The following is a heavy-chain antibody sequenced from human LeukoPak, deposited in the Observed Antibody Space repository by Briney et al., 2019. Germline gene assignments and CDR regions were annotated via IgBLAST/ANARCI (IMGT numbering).Heavy chain of an antibody. J-gene: IGHJ3*01. CDR3: ARERSKVTAYDDALDF. Sequence: GGSLSLSCAASGFTFRSYELNWVGQAPGKGVEWVSYISVIGTTQHYADAVKGRLIISADNAKNSLYLQMNRLTAEDTAVYYCARERSKVTAYDDALDFWGQGTMVIVSS. V-gene: IGHV3-48*03. D-gene: IGHD2-21*02. CDR2: ISVIGTTQ. CDR1: GFTFRSYE.